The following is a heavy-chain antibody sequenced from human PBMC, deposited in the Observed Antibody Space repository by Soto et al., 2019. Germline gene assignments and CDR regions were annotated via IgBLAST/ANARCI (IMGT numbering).Heavy chain of an antibody. CDR1: GFTFSRFA. Sequence: EVQLLESGGGLVQPGGSLRLSCAVSGFTFSRFAMSWVRQAPGKGLEWVSVISSSGGTTYYADSVKGRFTISRDNSKNTLYLQMNSLGAEDTAVYYCARDYSYACDYWGQGTLVTVSS. J-gene: IGHJ4*02. CDR3: ARDYSYACDY. CDR2: ISSSGGTT. V-gene: IGHV3-23*01. D-gene: IGHD3-16*01.